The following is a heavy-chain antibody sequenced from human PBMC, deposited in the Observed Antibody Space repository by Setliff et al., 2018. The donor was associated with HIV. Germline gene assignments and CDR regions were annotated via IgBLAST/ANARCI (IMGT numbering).Heavy chain of an antibody. CDR3: AGGPGTTSIDY. Sequence: LSLTCTVSGGSFSSSSYYWGWIRQPPGKGLEWIGNIHYSGSTYYNMSLWSRVTISLDASRNQFSLELISVTAADTAVYYCAGGPGTTSIDYWAQGTLVTVSS. CDR1: GGSFSSSSYY. CDR2: IHYSGST. J-gene: IGHJ4*02. D-gene: IGHD1-26*01. V-gene: IGHV4-39*07.